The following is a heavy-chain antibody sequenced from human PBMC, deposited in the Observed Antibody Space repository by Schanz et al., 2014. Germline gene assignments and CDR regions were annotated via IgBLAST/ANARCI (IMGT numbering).Heavy chain of an antibody. CDR1: GYIFTSYG. J-gene: IGHJ4*02. Sequence: QVQLVQSGAEVKKPGATVKVSCKASGYIFTSYGISWVRQAPGQGLEWMGWISVYNHNKEYDQKFQGRVTMTTDTTTSTAYMALTDLKSDDTAVYCCAKKIHYDIWTDARDWGQGTLVTVSS. CDR2: ISVYNHNK. D-gene: IGHD3-9*01. V-gene: IGHV1-18*01. CDR3: AKKIHYDIWTDARD.